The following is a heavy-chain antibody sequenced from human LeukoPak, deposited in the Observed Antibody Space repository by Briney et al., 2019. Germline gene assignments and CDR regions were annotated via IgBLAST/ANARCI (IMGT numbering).Heavy chain of an antibody. V-gene: IGHV1-18*01. CDR3: ARDDGTVTTADGFDY. Sequence: GASVKVSCKASGYTFTSYGISWVRQAPGQGLEWMGWISAYNGNTNYAQKLQSRVTMTTDTSTSTAYMELRSLRSDDTAVYYCARDDGTVTTADGFDYWGQGTLVTVSS. D-gene: IGHD4-11*01. CDR1: GYTFTSYG. J-gene: IGHJ4*02. CDR2: ISAYNGNT.